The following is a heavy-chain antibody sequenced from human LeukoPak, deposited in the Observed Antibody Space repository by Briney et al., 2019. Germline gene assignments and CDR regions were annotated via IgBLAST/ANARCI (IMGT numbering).Heavy chain of an antibody. CDR2: ISAYNGNT. Sequence: ASVKVSCKASGYTFTSYGISWVRQAPGQGLEWMGWISAYNGNTNYAQKPQGRVTMTTDTSTSTAYMELRSLRSDDTAVYYCARSRGRACSSTSCYGGNYYYYMDVWGKGTTVTVSS. CDR1: GYTFTSYG. J-gene: IGHJ6*03. D-gene: IGHD2-2*01. V-gene: IGHV1-18*01. CDR3: ARSRGRACSSTSCYGGNYYYYMDV.